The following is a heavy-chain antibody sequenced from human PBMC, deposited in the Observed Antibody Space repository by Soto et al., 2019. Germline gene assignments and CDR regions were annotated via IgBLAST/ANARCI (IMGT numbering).Heavy chain of an antibody. CDR2: TSSDGNTK. J-gene: IGHJ5*02. V-gene: IGHV3-33*01. D-gene: IGHD1-26*01. CDR3: ARGGGSYYGSWFDH. CDR1: GFSFRNYG. Sequence: QVLLVESGGGVVQPGTSLRLSCAASGFSFRNYGMHWVRQAPGKGLEWVAVTSSDGNTKNYAASVKGRFTISSDTSKITMYRHRSSMRADDTVLYHCARGGGSYYGSWFDHWGQGTLVIVSS.